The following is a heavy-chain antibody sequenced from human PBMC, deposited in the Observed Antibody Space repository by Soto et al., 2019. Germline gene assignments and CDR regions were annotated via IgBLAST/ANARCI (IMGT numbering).Heavy chain of an antibody. Sequence: GGSLKLSCAASGFTFSDYYMSWIRQAPGKGLEWVSYISSSSSYTNYADSVKGRFTISRDNAKNSLYLQMNSLTAADTAVFYCARVYTVNYVGYFDYWGQGALVTVSS. CDR3: ARVYTVNYVGYFDY. CDR1: GFTFSDYY. V-gene: IGHV3-11*05. CDR2: ISSSSSYT. J-gene: IGHJ4*02. D-gene: IGHD3-10*02.